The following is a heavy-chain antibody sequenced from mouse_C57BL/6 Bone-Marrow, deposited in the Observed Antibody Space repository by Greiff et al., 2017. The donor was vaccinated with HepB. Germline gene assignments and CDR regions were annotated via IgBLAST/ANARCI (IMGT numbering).Heavy chain of an antibody. Sequence: VQLQQSGPELVKPGASVKISCKASGYAFSSSWMNWVKQRPGKGLEWIGRIYPGDGDTNYNGKFKGKATLTADKSSSTAYMQLSSLTSEDSAVYFCAKDDGCPWFAYWGQGTLVTVSA. J-gene: IGHJ3*01. D-gene: IGHD2-3*01. V-gene: IGHV1-82*01. CDR3: AKDDGCPWFAY. CDR2: IYPGDGDT. CDR1: GYAFSSSW.